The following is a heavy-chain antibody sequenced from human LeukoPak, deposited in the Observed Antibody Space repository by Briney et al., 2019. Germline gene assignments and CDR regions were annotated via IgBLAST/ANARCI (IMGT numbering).Heavy chain of an antibody. Sequence: PSETLSLTCTVSGGSFSSYYWSWIRQPAGSGLEWIGRIYTSGSTDYNPSLKSRVTMSVDTSKNQFSLKLSSVTAADTAVYYCAVISALAMVRGGPVSGWGQGTLVTVSS. D-gene: IGHD3-10*01. J-gene: IGHJ4*02. V-gene: IGHV4-4*07. CDR3: AVISALAMVRGGPVSG. CDR2: IYTSGST. CDR1: GGSFSSYY.